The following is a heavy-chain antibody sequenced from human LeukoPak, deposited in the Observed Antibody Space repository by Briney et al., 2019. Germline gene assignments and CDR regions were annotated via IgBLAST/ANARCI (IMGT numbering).Heavy chain of an antibody. D-gene: IGHD1-26*01. J-gene: IGHJ4*02. V-gene: IGHV1-2*02. Sequence: ASVKVSCKASGYTFTGYYMHWVRQAPGQGLEWMGWINPNSGGTNYAQNFQGRVTMTRDTSISTAYMELSRLRSDDTAVYYCARDPSGSYYEGPGYWGQGTLVTVSS. CDR3: ARDPSGSYYEGPGY. CDR1: GYTFTGYY. CDR2: INPNSGGT.